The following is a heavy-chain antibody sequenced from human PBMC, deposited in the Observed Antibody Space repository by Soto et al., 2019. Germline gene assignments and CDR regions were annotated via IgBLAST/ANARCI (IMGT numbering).Heavy chain of an antibody. CDR1: GFTFSNYW. D-gene: IGHD3-3*01. J-gene: IGHJ4*02. CDR2: INSDGSIT. CDR3: ASSDFWSAYYIAN. Sequence: GGSLRLSCAASGFTFSNYWMHWVRQAPGKGLVWVSGINSDGSITNYADSVKGRFTISRSNAKNTLYLQMNSLRAEDTAVYYCASSDFWSAYYIANWGQGTLVTVSS. V-gene: IGHV3-74*01.